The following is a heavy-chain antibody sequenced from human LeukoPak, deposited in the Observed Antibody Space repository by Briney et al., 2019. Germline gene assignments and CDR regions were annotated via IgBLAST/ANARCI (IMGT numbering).Heavy chain of an antibody. CDR2: IIPILGIA. V-gene: IGHV1-69*04. Sequence: ASVKVSCKASGGTVSSYAISWVRQAPGQGLEWMGRIIPILGIANYAQKFQGRVTITADKSTSTAYMELSSLRSEDTAVYYCARSREIEAGGDAFDIWGQGTMVTVSS. CDR3: ARSREIEAGGDAFDI. CDR1: GGTVSSYA. D-gene: IGHD1-14*01. J-gene: IGHJ3*02.